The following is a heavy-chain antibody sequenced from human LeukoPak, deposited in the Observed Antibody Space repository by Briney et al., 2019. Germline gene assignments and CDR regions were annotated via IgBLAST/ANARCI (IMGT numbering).Heavy chain of an antibody. V-gene: IGHV4-39*07. CDR2: MYYSGST. J-gene: IGHJ4*02. CDR3: AREMRSPRGGFDY. Sequence: SETLPLTCTVSSGSISSSSYYWGWIRQPPGMGLEWIGSMYYSGSTYYNPSLKSRVTISVDTSKSQFSLKLSSVTAADTAVYYCAREMRSPRGGFDYWDQGTLVTVSS. CDR1: SGSISSSSYY. D-gene: IGHD3-10*01.